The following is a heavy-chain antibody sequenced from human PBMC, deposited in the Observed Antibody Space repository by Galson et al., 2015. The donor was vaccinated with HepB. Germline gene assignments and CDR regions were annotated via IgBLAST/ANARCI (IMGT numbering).Heavy chain of an antibody. D-gene: IGHD3-22*01. CDR1: GFTFDYYA. CDR3: VRDSSTYYDSSGSYFFDY. CDR2: ISWNGGSK. V-gene: IGHV3-9*01. Sequence: SLRLSCAASGFTFDYYAIHWVRQDPGRGLEWVSGISWNGGSKGYADSVKGRFTISRDNAKNSLYLQMNSLRPEDTALYYCVRDSSTYYDSSGSYFFDYLGQGTLVTVSS. J-gene: IGHJ4*02.